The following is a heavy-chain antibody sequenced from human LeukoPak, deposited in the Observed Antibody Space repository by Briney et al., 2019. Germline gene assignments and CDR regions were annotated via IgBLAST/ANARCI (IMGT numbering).Heavy chain of an antibody. CDR3: ARVPLLTSYCSSTSCYNYWFDP. J-gene: IGHJ5*02. CDR2: INPNSGGT. D-gene: IGHD2-2*01. Sequence: SSVKVSCKASGYTLTGYYMHWVRQAPGQGLEWMGWINPNSGGTNYAQKFQGRVTMTSDTSLSTAYMELSRLRYDDTAVYYCARVPLLTSYCSSTSCYNYWFDPWGQGTLVTVSS. V-gene: IGHV1-2*02. CDR1: GYTLTGYY.